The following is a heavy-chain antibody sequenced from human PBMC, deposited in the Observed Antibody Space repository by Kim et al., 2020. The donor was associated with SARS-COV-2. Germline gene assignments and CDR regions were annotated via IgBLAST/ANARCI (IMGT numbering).Heavy chain of an antibody. V-gene: IGHV3-30*18. CDR3: AKDRGYYYGSGAQDTYY. CDR1: GFTFSSYG. D-gene: IGHD3-10*01. CDR2: ISYDGSNK. Sequence: GGSLRLSCAASGFTFSSYGMHWVRQAPGKGLEWVAVISYDGSNKYYADSVKGRFTISRDNSKNTLYLQMNSLRAEDTAVYYCAKDRGYYYGSGAQDTYY. J-gene: IGHJ6*01.